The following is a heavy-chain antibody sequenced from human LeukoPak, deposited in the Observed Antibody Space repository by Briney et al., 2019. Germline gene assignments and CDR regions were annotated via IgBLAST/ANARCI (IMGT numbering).Heavy chain of an antibody. V-gene: IGHV1-2*02. J-gene: IGHJ4*02. CDR1: GYTVTDCF. D-gene: IGHD2-15*01. CDR3: AREDCSGGSCYSDY. CDR2: INPNSGGT. Sequence: ASVKVSCKASGYTVTDCFMHWVRQAPGQGLEWMGWINPNSGGTNYVQKFQGRVTMTRDTAISTTYMELSRLRSDDTAVYYCAREDCSGGSCYSDYWGQGTLVTVSS.